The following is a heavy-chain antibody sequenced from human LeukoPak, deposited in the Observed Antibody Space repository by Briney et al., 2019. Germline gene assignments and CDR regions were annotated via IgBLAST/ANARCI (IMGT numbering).Heavy chain of an antibody. CDR1: GFTFSNYL. CDR3: ASLPPPTEGDYHGTGDAFDI. D-gene: IGHD4-17*01. Sequence: GGSLRLSCVGSGFTFSNYLMNWVRQAPGKGLEWVSFISSTGGTIYYADAVKGRFTVSRDNAKNSLYLQMNSLRAEDTAVYYCASLPPPTEGDYHGTGDAFDIWGQGTMVTVSS. J-gene: IGHJ3*02. V-gene: IGHV3-48*01. CDR2: ISSTGGTI.